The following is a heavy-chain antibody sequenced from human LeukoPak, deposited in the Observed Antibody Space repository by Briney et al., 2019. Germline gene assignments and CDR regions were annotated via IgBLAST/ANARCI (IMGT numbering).Heavy chain of an antibody. D-gene: IGHD5-18*01. Sequence: GGSLRLSCAASGFSFSTYWMSWVRQAPGKGLEWVAAINQDGSEKYYVDSVKGRFTTSRDNAKNSLYLQMNSLRAEDTAVYYCAREGFDSYGTTKDAFDVWGQGTMVTVSS. CDR2: INQDGSEK. V-gene: IGHV3-7*05. J-gene: IGHJ3*01. CDR3: AREGFDSYGTTKDAFDV. CDR1: GFSFSTYW.